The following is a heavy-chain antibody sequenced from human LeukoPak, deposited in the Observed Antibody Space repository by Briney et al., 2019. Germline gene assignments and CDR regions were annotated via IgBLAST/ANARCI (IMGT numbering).Heavy chain of an antibody. Sequence: SVKVSCKASGGTFSSYTISWVRQAPGQGLEWMGRIIPILGIANYAQKFQGRVTITADKSTSTAYMELSSLRSEDTAVYYCARIPSAPVQDFDYWGQGTLVTVSS. J-gene: IGHJ4*02. CDR2: IIPILGIA. D-gene: IGHD4-17*01. V-gene: IGHV1-69*02. CDR1: GGTFSSYT. CDR3: ARIPSAPVQDFDY.